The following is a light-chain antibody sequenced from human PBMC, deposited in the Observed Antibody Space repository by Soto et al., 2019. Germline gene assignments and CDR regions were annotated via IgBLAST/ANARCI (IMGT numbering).Light chain of an antibody. J-gene: IGKJ1*01. CDR3: QQSYSTPRT. Sequence: DIQMTQSPSSLSASVGDRVAITCRASQSISSYLNWYQQKPGKAPELLIYAASSLQSGVPSRFSGSGSGTDFTLTISSLQPEDCATYYCQQSYSTPRTFGQGTKVELK. CDR2: AAS. V-gene: IGKV1-39*01. CDR1: QSISSY.